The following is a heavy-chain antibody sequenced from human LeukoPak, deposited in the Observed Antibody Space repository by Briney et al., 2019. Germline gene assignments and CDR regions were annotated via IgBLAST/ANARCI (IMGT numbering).Heavy chain of an antibody. D-gene: IGHD2-2*01. V-gene: IGHV4-39*07. CDR2: IYYSGST. Sequence: SETLSLTCTVSGGSISSSSYYWGWIRQPPGKGLEWIGSIYYSGSTYYNPSLKSRVTISVDTSKNQFSLKLSSVTAADTAVYYCARVGSTNWNYFDYWGQGTLVTISS. J-gene: IGHJ4*02. CDR3: ARVGSTNWNYFDY. CDR1: GGSISSSSYY.